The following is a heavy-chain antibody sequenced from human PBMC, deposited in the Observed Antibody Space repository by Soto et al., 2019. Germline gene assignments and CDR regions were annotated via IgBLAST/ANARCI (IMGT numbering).Heavy chain of an antibody. CDR2: ISSSSSYI. V-gene: IGHV3-21*01. CDR3: ARGYCSNNSGYPYYFDY. CDR1: GFTFSSYI. D-gene: IGHD2-2*01. J-gene: IGHJ4*02. Sequence: EVQLVESGGGLVKPGGSLRLSCAASGFTFSSYIMNWVRQAPGKGLEWVSSISSSSSYIYYADSVKGRFTISRDNAQNSLFLRRNSIRAEDTAVYFCARGYCSNNSGYPYYFDYWGQGTPVTVSS.